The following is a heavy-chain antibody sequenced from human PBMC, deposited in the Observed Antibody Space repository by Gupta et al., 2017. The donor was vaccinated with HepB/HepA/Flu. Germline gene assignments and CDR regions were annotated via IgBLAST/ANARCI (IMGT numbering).Heavy chain of an antibody. CDR3: ARDADSTGNYWYFDL. CDR1: GFTFRNYG. D-gene: IGHD3-9*01. V-gene: IGHV3-33*01. J-gene: IGHJ2*01. CDR2: IQSDGSKE. Sequence: QVQLVESGGGVVQPERSLRLSCAASGFTFRNYGMHWVRQAQGKGLEWVSAIQSDGSKEYYIDSMKGRFTVSRDNSKNTVYLQINSLSAEDTAVYFCARDADSTGNYWYFDLWGRGTLVSVSS.